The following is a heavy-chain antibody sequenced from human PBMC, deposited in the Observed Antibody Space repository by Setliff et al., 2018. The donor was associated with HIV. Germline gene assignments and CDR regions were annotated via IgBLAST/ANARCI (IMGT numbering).Heavy chain of an antibody. CDR1: GFTFSSYW. D-gene: IGHD3-16*01. Sequence: PGGSLRLSCAASGFTFSSYWMSWVRQAPGKGLEWVANIKQDGSEKYYVDSVKGRFTISRDNSRNMLYLQMNSLRAEDTAVYYCANPPLKGHLGVGFDYWGQGTQVTVSS. CDR3: ANPPLKGHLGVGFDY. J-gene: IGHJ4*02. V-gene: IGHV3-7*05. CDR2: IKQDGSEK.